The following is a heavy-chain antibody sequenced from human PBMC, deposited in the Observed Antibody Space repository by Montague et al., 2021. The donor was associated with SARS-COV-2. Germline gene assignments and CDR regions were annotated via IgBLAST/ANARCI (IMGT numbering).Heavy chain of an antibody. CDR1: GFSLSTSGMC. Sequence: PALVKPTQTLTLTCTFSGFSLSTSGMCVSWIRQPQGKALEWLARSGWXDEKYYSTSLKTRLTISKDTSKNQVVLTMTNMDPVDTATYYCARTTMITFGGVIVPFDYWGQGTLVTVSS. J-gene: IGHJ4*02. V-gene: IGHV2-70*11. D-gene: IGHD3-16*02. CDR3: ARTTMITFGGVIVPFDY. CDR2: SGWXDEK.